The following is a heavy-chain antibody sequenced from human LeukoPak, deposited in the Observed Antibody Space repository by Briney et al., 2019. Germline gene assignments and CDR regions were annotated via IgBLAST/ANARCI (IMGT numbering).Heavy chain of an antibody. J-gene: IGHJ4*02. CDR3: ARVYGEIDY. CDR2: MNPKSGNT. V-gene: IGHV1-8*01. Sequence: GASVKVSCKASGYIFTNYDINWVRQATGQGLEWMGWMNPKSGNTGYAQKFQGRVTMTRDISIATAYMELSSLRSEDTAVYYCARVYGEIDYWGQGTLVTVSS. D-gene: IGHD4-17*01. CDR1: GYIFTNYD.